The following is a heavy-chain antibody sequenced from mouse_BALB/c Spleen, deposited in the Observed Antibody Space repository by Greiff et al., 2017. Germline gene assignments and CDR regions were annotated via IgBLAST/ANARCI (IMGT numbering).Heavy chain of an antibody. D-gene: IGHD1-1*01. CDR2: INPYNGDT. CDR1: GYSFTGYF. Sequence: VHVKQSGPELVKPGASVKISCKASGYSFTGYFMNWVMQSHGKSLEWIGRINPYNGDTFYNQKFKGKATLTVDKSSSTAHMELRSLASEDSAVYYCARSLYGSSYEYAMDYWGQGTSVTVSS. J-gene: IGHJ4*01. CDR3: ARSLYGSSYEYAMDY. V-gene: IGHV1-20*02.